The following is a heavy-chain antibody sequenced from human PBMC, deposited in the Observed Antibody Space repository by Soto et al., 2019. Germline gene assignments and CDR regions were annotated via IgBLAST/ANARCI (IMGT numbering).Heavy chain of an antibody. V-gene: IGHV4-4*02. D-gene: IGHD3-22*01. Sequence: QVQLQESGPGLVKPSGTVSLTCDVSGVSISSGNWWSWVRQPPGQGLEWIGEIFRDGMTTYYPSLRGRATISVDTSKNRFSLRVTSASAADTAIYYCVRLVYDRRLNYLYFDYWGRGALVTVSS. CDR3: VRLVYDRRLNYLYFDY. J-gene: IGHJ4*02. CDR1: GVSISSGNW. CDR2: IFRDGMT.